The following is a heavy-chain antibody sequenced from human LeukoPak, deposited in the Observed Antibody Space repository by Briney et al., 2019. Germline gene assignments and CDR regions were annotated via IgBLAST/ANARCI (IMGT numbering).Heavy chain of an antibody. CDR1: GYTFTNNW. CDR3: ARGRGWTDY. J-gene: IGHJ4*02. Sequence: PGESLKISCKASGYTFTNNWITWVRQLPGRGREWMGSIDPRGSNVNYRPSFQGHVTISADKSISTVYLQWSTLKASDTAMYYCARGRGWTDYWGQGTLVVVSS. CDR2: IDPRGSNV. D-gene: IGHD6-19*01. V-gene: IGHV5-10-1*01.